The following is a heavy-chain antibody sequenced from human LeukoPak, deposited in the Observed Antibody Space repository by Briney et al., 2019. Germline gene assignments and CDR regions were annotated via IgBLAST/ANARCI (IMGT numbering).Heavy chain of an antibody. CDR3: AKDVAPNAVAGPAYYFDY. Sequence: GGSLRLSCAASGFTFSSYGMHWVRQAPGKGLEWVAVISYDGSNKYYADSVKGRFTISRDNSKNTLYLQMNSLRAEDTALYYCAKDVAPNAVAGPAYYFDYWGQGTLVTVSS. CDR1: GFTFSSYG. V-gene: IGHV3-30*18. CDR2: ISYDGSNK. J-gene: IGHJ4*02. D-gene: IGHD6-19*01.